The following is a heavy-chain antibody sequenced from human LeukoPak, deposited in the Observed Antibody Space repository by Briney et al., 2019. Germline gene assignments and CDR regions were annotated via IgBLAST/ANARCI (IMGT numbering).Heavy chain of an antibody. J-gene: IGHJ4*02. Sequence: PGGSLRLSCAVSGLTFSDYRMSWVRQAPGKGLEWVANIKQDGSEKYYVDSVKGRFTISRDNAKISLYLQMNSLRAEDTAVYYCARAAYTGSPTSFDYWGQGTLVTVSS. CDR1: GLTFSDYR. CDR3: ARAAYTGSPTSFDY. D-gene: IGHD1-26*01. CDR2: IKQDGSEK. V-gene: IGHV3-7*04.